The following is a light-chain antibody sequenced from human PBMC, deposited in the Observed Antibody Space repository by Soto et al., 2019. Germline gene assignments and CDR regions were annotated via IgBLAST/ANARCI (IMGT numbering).Light chain of an antibody. V-gene: IGKV3D-15*01. J-gene: IGKJ1*01. Sequence: EIVLTQSPGTLSVSPGDRVTLSCRASQRISINLAWYQHKPGQAPRLLIHGASTRATGVPARISGSGSGTEFTLTISSLQSEDFAVYYCQQFRNWPWTFGQGTKVDI. CDR2: GAS. CDR1: QRISIN. CDR3: QQFRNWPWT.